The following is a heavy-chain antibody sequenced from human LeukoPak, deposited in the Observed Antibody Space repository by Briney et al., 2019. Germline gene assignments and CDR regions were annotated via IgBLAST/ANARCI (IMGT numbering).Heavy chain of an antibody. V-gene: IGHV3-48*02. CDR1: GFTFSSYS. CDR3: ARDGGYMAVAGTGWFDP. J-gene: IGHJ5*02. Sequence: GGSVRLSCAASGFTFSSYSMNWVRQAPGQGLEWVSYISSSSSTIYYADSVKGRFTISRDNAKNSLYLQMNSLRDEDTAVYYCARDGGYMAVAGTGWFDPWGQGTLVTVSS. CDR2: ISSSSSTI. D-gene: IGHD6-19*01.